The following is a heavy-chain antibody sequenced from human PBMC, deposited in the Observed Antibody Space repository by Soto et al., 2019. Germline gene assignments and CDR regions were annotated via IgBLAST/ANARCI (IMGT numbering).Heavy chain of an antibody. Sequence: ASVKVSCKASGYTFTSYYMHWVRQAPGQGLEWMGIINPSGGSTSYAQKFQGRVTMTRDTSTSTVYMELSSLRSEDTAVYYCAVDDYDFWSGYAVYFQHWGQGTLVTVSS. CDR2: INPSGGST. CDR3: AVDDYDFWSGYAVYFQH. D-gene: IGHD3-3*01. J-gene: IGHJ1*01. CDR1: GYTFTSYY. V-gene: IGHV1-46*01.